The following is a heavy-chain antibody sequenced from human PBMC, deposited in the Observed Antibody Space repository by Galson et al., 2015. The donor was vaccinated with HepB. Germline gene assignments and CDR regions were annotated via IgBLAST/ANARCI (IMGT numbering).Heavy chain of an antibody. D-gene: IGHD3-10*01. Sequence: TLSLTCVISGDSITSGGHSWNWIRQPPGKGLEWIGFIQQSGGTYYKPSLKSRGTTSIDKSKNQFTLKLSSVTAADTAVYYCARGRTWFGNGLDVWGQGTLVTVSS. CDR3: ARGRTWFGNGLDV. V-gene: IGHV4-30-2*01. J-gene: IGHJ4*02. CDR1: GDSITSGGHS. CDR2: IQQSGGT.